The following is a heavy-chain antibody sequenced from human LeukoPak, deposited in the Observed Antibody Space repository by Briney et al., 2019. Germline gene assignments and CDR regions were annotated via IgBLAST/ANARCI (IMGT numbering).Heavy chain of an antibody. Sequence: PSETLSLTCTVSGGSISGYYWRWIRQPPGKGLEWVGYIYYSGGTKYNPSLESRVTISVETSKTQFSLKLSCVTAADTAVYYCARAYSGSDETINWFDPWGQGTLVTVSS. CDR3: ARAYSGSDETINWFDP. CDR1: GGSISGYY. J-gene: IGHJ5*02. V-gene: IGHV4-59*01. D-gene: IGHD1-26*01. CDR2: IYYSGGT.